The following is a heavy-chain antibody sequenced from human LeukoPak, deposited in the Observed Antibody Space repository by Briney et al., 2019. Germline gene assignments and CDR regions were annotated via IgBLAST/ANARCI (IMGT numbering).Heavy chain of an antibody. Sequence: ASVKVSCKASGYTFTGYYMHWVRQAPGQGLEWMGWINPNSGGTNYAQKLQGRVTMTTDTSTSTAYMELRSLRSDDTAVYYCAREATYYYDSSGYYSGYYFDYWGQGTLVTVSS. CDR1: GYTFTGYY. D-gene: IGHD3-22*01. CDR2: INPNSGGT. CDR3: AREATYYYDSSGYYSGYYFDY. V-gene: IGHV1-2*02. J-gene: IGHJ4*02.